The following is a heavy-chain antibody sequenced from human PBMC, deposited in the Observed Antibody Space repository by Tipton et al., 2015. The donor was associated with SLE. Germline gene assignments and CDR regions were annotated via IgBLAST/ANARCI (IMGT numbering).Heavy chain of an antibody. CDR3: AGAWQGYCSGGTCYVLDY. D-gene: IGHD2-15*01. J-gene: IGHJ4*02. CDR1: GGSISSHY. Sequence: TLFLTCTVSGGSISSHYWSWIRQAPGKGLGWIGYISNSETTNYNPSLKSRVTISVDTSKNQFSLKLRSVTAADTAVYYCAGAWQGYCSGGTCYVLDYWGQGTLVTVSS. V-gene: IGHV4-59*11. CDR2: ISNSETT.